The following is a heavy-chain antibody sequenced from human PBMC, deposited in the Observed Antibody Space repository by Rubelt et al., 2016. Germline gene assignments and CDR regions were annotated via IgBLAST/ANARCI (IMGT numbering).Heavy chain of an antibody. V-gene: IGHV4-39*01. D-gene: IGHD2-2*01. Sequence: QLQLQESGPGLVKPSETLSLTCTVSGGSISSSSYYWGWIRQPPGKGLEWIGSIYYSGSTYYNPSLKSRVTISGDTSKNQFSLKLSSVTAADTAVYYCAKLYCSSTSCYPNWFDPWGQGTLVTVSS. CDR2: IYYSGST. CDR3: AKLYCSSTSCYPNWFDP. CDR1: GGSISSSSYY. J-gene: IGHJ5*02.